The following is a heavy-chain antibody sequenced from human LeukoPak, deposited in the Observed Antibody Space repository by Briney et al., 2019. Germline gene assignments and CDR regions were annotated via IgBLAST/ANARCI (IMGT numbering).Heavy chain of an antibody. J-gene: IGHJ4*02. Sequence: GGSLRLSCAASGFTFSSYGMHWVRQAPGKGLEWVAVIWYDGSNKYYADSVKGRFTISRDNSKNTLYLQMNSLRAEDTAVYYCAPGCRSATCNLHYFHSWGQGTLVTVSS. V-gene: IGHV3-33*01. D-gene: IGHD2-15*01. CDR1: GFTFSSYG. CDR3: APGCRSATCNLHYFHS. CDR2: IWYDGSNK.